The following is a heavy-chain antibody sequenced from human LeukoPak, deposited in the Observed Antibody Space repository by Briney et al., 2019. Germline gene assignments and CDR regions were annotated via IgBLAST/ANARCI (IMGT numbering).Heavy chain of an antibody. Sequence: SETLSLTCTVSGGSLSNYYWSWIRQPPGKGLEWIGYMYYSGSTNYNPSLESRVTISGDTSKNQFSLRLISVTAADTAVYYCARSPCTSASCPRRNVFDVWGQGTMVTVSS. V-gene: IGHV4-59*08. CDR1: GGSLSNYY. CDR3: ARSPCTSASCPRRNVFDV. D-gene: IGHD2-2*01. CDR2: MYYSGST. J-gene: IGHJ3*01.